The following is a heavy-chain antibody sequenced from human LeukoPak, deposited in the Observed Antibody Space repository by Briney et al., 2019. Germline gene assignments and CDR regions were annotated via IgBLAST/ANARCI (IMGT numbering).Heavy chain of an antibody. D-gene: IGHD6-13*01. J-gene: IGHJ3*02. CDR3: VKAGFSSTWYNAFDI. CDR2: ISGSGGST. Sequence: GGSLRLSCAASGFTFSSYAMSWVRQAPGKGLEWVSAISGSGGSTYHADSVKGRFTISRDNSKNTLYFQMSSLRPEDTAVYFCVKAGFSSTWYNAFDIWGQGTMVTVSS. V-gene: IGHV3-23*01. CDR1: GFTFSSYA.